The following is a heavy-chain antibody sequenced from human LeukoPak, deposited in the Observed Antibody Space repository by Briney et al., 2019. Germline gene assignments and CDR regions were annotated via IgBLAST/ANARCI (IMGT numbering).Heavy chain of an antibody. CDR3: AKADTYYYDSSGYCGFDY. D-gene: IGHD3-22*01. Sequence: PGGSLRLSCAASGFTFSSYSMNWVRQAPGKGLEWVSSISSSSYIYYADSVKGRFTIPRDNSKNTLYLQMNSLRAEDTAVYYCAKADTYYYDSSGYCGFDYWGQGTLVTVSS. CDR2: ISSSSYI. J-gene: IGHJ4*02. CDR1: GFTFSSYS. V-gene: IGHV3-21*04.